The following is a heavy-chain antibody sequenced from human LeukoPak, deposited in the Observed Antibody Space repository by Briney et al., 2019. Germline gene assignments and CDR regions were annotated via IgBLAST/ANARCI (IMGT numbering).Heavy chain of an antibody. D-gene: IGHD5-12*01. Sequence: GSLRLSCAASGFTFSSYGMHWVRQAPGKGLEWVAVISYDGSNKYYADSVKGRFTISRDNSKNTLYLQMNSLRAEDTAVYYCARGEWLRSPADYWGQGTLVTVSS. CDR3: ARGEWLRSPADY. V-gene: IGHV3-30*19. CDR1: GFTFSSYG. CDR2: ISYDGSNK. J-gene: IGHJ4*02.